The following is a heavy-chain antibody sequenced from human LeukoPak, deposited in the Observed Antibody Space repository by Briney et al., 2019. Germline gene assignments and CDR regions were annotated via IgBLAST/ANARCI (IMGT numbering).Heavy chain of an antibody. CDR3: ARGHSGSYYYPVDY. Sequence: GGSLRLSCAASGFTFSSYWMHWVRQAPGKGLVWVSRINSDGSSTSYADSVKGRFTISRGNAKNTLYLQMNSLRAEDTAVYYCARGHSGSYYYPVDYWGQGTLVTVSS. CDR1: GFTFSSYW. D-gene: IGHD1-26*01. J-gene: IGHJ4*02. CDR2: INSDGSST. V-gene: IGHV3-74*01.